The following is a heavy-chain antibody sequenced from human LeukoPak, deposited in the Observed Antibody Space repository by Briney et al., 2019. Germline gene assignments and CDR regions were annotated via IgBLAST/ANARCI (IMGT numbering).Heavy chain of an antibody. CDR3: ANGPTKDGYHYYFDY. D-gene: IGHD5-24*01. V-gene: IGHV3-30*02. CDR2: IPYDGSNK. J-gene: IGHJ4*02. CDR1: GFTFSNFG. Sequence: GGSLRLSCAASGFTFSNFGMHWVRQCPGKGLEWVTFIPYDGSNKYYADSVKGRFTISRDNSRNTLSLQMNSLRPEDTAIYYCANGPTKDGYHYYFDYWGQGTLVAVSS.